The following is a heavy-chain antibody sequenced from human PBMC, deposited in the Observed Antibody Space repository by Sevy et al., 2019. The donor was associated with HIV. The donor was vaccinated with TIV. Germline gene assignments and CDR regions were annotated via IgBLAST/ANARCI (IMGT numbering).Heavy chain of an antibody. V-gene: IGHV3-23*01. CDR1: GFTFSEYA. Sequence: GGSLRLSCTASGFTFSEYAMSWVRQAPGKGLEWVSGISGSGGSTYYRDSVKGRFTISRDNYKSTLYLQMSSLRAEDTAVYYCAKDRGDSGPWSQGALVTVSS. D-gene: IGHD2-21*02. CDR2: ISGSGGST. J-gene: IGHJ5*02. CDR3: AKDRGDSGP.